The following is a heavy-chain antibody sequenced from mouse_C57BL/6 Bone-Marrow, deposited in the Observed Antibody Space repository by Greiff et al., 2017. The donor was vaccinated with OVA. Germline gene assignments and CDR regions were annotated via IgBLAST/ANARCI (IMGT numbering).Heavy chain of an antibody. CDR1: GFTFSNYW. CDR2: IRLKSDNYAT. Sequence: EVMLVDSGGGLVQPGGSMKLSCVASGFTFSNYWMNWVRKSPEKGLEWVAQIRLKSDNYATHYAESVKGRFTISRDDSKSSVYLQMNNLRAEDTGIYYCTAGGSSYRTDYWGQGTTLTVSS. V-gene: IGHV6-3*01. CDR3: TAGGSSYRTDY. J-gene: IGHJ2*01. D-gene: IGHD1-1*01.